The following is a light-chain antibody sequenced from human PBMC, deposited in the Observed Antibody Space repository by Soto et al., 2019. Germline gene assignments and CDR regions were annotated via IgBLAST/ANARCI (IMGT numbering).Light chain of an antibody. CDR1: SSNIGSNT. Sequence: QPVLTQPPSASGTPGQRVTISCSGSSSNIGSNTVTWYQQLPGTAPKLLIYNNNQRPSGVPDRFSGSKSGTSASLAISGLQSDDEADYYCAAWDDSLNGVVFGGGTQLTVL. CDR2: NNN. V-gene: IGLV1-44*01. J-gene: IGLJ2*01. CDR3: AAWDDSLNGVV.